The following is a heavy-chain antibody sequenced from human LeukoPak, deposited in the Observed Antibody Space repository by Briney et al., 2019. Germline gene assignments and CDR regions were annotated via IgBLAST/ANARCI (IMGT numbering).Heavy chain of an antibody. V-gene: IGHV3-48*02. J-gene: IGHJ5*02. CDR2: ISSRSSAT. CDR3: ARGTGDPQRFDP. D-gene: IGHD4-17*01. CDR1: GFTFSTYS. Sequence: PGGSLGLSCAASGFTFSTYSMNWVRQAPGKGLEWVAYISSRSSATYYADSVKGRFTISRDNAKNSLYLQMNSLRDEDTAVYYCARGTGDPQRFDPWGQGTLVTVSS.